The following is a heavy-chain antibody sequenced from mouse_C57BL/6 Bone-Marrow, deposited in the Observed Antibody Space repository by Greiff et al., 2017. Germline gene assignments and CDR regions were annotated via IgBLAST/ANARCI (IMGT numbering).Heavy chain of an antibody. CDR3: TRIITTVPFFDY. V-gene: IGHV14-1*01. Sequence: VQLQQSGAELVRPGASVKLSCTASGFNIKDYYMHWVKQRPEQGLEWIGRIDPEDGDTEYAPKFQGKATMTADTSSNTAYLQLSSLTSEDTAVYYCTRIITTVPFFDYWGQGTTLTVSS. D-gene: IGHD1-1*01. CDR1: GFNIKDYY. J-gene: IGHJ2*01. CDR2: IDPEDGDT.